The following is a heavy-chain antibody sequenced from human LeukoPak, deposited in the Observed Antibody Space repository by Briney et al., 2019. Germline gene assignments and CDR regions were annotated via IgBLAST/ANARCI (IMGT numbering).Heavy chain of an antibody. V-gene: IGHV3-30*18. CDR2: ISYHGTDT. J-gene: IGHJ3*01. Sequence: GGSLRLSCAASGFTFSSYAMHWVRQRPGEGLEWVGVISYHGTDTYFVESLKGRFTISRDNSKNTLYLQMNSLRSEDTAMYYCSKPPSPDAWYVAFDVWGRGTMVTVSS. CDR3: SKPPSPDAWYVAFDV. CDR1: GFTFSSYA. D-gene: IGHD6-13*01.